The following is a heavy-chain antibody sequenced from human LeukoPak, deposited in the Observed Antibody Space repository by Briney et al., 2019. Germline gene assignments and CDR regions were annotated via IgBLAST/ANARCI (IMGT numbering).Heavy chain of an antibody. Sequence: GGSLRLSCAASGFTFSSYEMNWVRQAPGKGLEWISYISSSGSTIYYVDPVKGRFTISRDNAKNSLYLQMNSLRAEDTAVYYCATGSEGLRFDYWGQGTLVTVSS. D-gene: IGHD4-17*01. J-gene: IGHJ4*02. CDR1: GFTFSSYE. CDR3: ATGSEGLRFDY. V-gene: IGHV3-48*03. CDR2: ISSSGSTI.